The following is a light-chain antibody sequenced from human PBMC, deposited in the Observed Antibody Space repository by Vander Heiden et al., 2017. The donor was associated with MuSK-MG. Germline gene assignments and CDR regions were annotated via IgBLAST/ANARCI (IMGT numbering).Light chain of an antibody. Sequence: QSALAQPRSVSGSPGQSVTISCTGASSDVGGYDYLAWYQQHPGKAPKLLIYDVSKRPSGVPDRFSGSKSGNTASLTISGLQAVDEADYYCYSYAGSYTWVFGGGTKLTVL. V-gene: IGLV2-11*01. J-gene: IGLJ3*02. CDR2: DVS. CDR1: SSDVGGYDY. CDR3: YSYAGSYTWV.